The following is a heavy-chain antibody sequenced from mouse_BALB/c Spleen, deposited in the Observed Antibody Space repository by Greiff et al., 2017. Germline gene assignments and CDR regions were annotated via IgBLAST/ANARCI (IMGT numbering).Heavy chain of an antibody. D-gene: IGHD2-1*01. Sequence: DVQLVESGGGLVKPGGSLKLSCAASGFTFSSYTMSWVRQTPEKRLEWVATISSGGGNTYYPDSVKGRFTISRDNAKNNLYLQMSSLRSEDTALYYCARYGNRAMNYWGQGTSVTVSS. CDR1: GFTFSSYT. J-gene: IGHJ4*01. CDR3: ARYGNRAMNY. CDR2: ISSGGGNT. V-gene: IGHV5-9*03.